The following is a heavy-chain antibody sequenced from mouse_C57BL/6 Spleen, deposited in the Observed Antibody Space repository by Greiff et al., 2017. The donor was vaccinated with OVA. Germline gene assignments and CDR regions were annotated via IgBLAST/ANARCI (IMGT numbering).Heavy chain of an antibody. CDR2: IDPANGNT. J-gene: IGHJ3*01. CDR3: ARSVYYGSSSWFAY. D-gene: IGHD1-1*01. Sequence: VQLQQSVAELVRPGASVKLSCTASGFNIKNTYMHWVKQRPEQGLEWIGRIDPANGNTKYAPQFPGKATITADTSSNTAYLQLSSRTSEDTAIYYCARSVYYGSSSWFAYWGQGTLVTVSA. CDR1: GFNIKNTY. V-gene: IGHV14-3*01.